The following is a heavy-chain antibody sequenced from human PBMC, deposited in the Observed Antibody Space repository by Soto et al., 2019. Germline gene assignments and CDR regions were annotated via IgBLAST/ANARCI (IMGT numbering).Heavy chain of an antibody. V-gene: IGHV1-3*01. CDR2: INAGNGNT. Sequence: ASVKVSCKASGYTFTSYAMHWVRQAPGQRLEWMGWINAGNGNTKYSQKFQGRVTITRDTSASTAYMELSSLTAEDTAVYYCARVHQGRRITIFGVVIIGYFDYWGQGTLVTVSS. CDR3: ARVHQGRRITIFGVVIIGYFDY. J-gene: IGHJ4*02. CDR1: GYTFTSYA. D-gene: IGHD3-3*01.